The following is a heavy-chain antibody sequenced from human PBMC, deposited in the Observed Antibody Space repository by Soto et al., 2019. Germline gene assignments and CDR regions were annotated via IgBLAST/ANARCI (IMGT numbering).Heavy chain of an antibody. CDR3: ARGGNAGSGQYYLDDY. V-gene: IGHV3-74*01. CDR2: MNPDESSR. CDR1: GLTFSSNW. D-gene: IGHD3-10*01. J-gene: IGHJ4*02. Sequence: EVQLVESGGDLVQPGGSLRLSCEASGLTFSSNWMHWVRQAPGKGRVWVSCMNPDESSRGYADSVKGRFTISRDNAKNRLFLQMNSLRAADTAVYYCARGGNAGSGQYYLDDYGGQGTLVTVSS.